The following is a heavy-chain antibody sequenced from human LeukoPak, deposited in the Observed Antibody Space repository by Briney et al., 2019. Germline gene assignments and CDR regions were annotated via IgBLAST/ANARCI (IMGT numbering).Heavy chain of an antibody. CDR2: IIPILGIA. V-gene: IGHV1-69*04. CDR3: ARGGGVLGVIRYYGMDV. CDR1: GGTFSSYA. J-gene: IGHJ6*02. Sequence: SVKVSCKASGGTFSSYAISWVRQAPGQGLEWMGRIIPILGIANYAQKFQGRVTITADKSTSTAYMELSSLRSEDTAVYYCARGGGVLGVIRYYGMDVWGQGTTVTVSS. D-gene: IGHD3-10*01.